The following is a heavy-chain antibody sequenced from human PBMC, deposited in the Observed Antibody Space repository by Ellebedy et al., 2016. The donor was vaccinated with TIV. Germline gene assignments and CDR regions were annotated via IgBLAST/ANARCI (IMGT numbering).Heavy chain of an antibody. Sequence: GESLKISXAASGFTFSSYAMSWVRQAPGKGLEWVSAISGSGGSTYYADSVKGRFTISRDNSKNTLYLQMNSLRAEDTAVYYCAKDVSAFGGVIVTAFDIWGQGTMVTVSS. V-gene: IGHV3-23*01. J-gene: IGHJ3*02. CDR3: AKDVSAFGGVIVTAFDI. CDR1: GFTFSSYA. D-gene: IGHD3-16*02. CDR2: ISGSGGST.